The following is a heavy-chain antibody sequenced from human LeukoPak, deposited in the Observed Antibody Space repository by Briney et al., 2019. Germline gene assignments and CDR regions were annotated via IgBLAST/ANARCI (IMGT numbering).Heavy chain of an antibody. J-gene: IGHJ4*02. CDR2: IIWSGGST. Sequence: VGSLRLSCAASGFTFSSYGMSWVRQAPGKGLEWVSGIIWSGGSTGYADSVKGRFTISRDNAKNSLYLQMNSLRAEDTALYYCARDDYGSGSWNDYWGQGTLVTVSS. V-gene: IGHV3-20*04. D-gene: IGHD3-10*01. CDR1: GFTFSSYG. CDR3: ARDDYGSGSWNDY.